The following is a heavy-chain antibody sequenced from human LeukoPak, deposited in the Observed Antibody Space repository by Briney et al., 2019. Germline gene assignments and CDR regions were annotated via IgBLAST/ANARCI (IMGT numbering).Heavy chain of an antibody. J-gene: IGHJ3*02. Sequence: GGSLRLSCAASGFTFSSYAMSWVHQAPGKGLEWVPAISGSGGSTYYADSVKGRFTISRDNSKNTLYLQMNSLRAEDTAVYYCAKDVPYGSGSYYSGWSDAFDIWGQGTMVTVSS. CDR3: AKDVPYGSGSYYSGWSDAFDI. V-gene: IGHV3-23*01. D-gene: IGHD3-10*01. CDR2: ISGSGGST. CDR1: GFTFSSYA.